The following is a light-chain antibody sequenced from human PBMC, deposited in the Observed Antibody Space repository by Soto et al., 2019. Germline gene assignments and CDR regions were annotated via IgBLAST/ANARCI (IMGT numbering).Light chain of an antibody. CDR3: QQSYNTPLT. CDR1: ESISSY. V-gene: IGKV1-39*01. CDR2: AAS. J-gene: IGKJ4*01. Sequence: DIQMTQSLSSLSASVGDRVTITCRPSESISSYLNWYQQRPGRAPKLLIYAASSLQSGVPSRFSGSRSGTDFTLTISSLQPEDFATYYCQQSYNTPLTFGGGTKVEIK.